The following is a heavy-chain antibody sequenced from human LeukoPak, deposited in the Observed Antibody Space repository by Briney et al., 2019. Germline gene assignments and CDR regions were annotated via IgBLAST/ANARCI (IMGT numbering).Heavy chain of an antibody. V-gene: IGHV4-59*01. CDR2: IYYSGST. CDR1: GYSISSGYY. CDR3: ARPLAHGDI. D-gene: IGHD3-16*01. J-gene: IGHJ3*02. Sequence: PSETLSLTCTVSGYSISSGYYWGWIRQPPGKGLEWIGYIYYSGSTNYNPSLKSRVTISVDTSKSQFSLKLSSVTAADTAVYYCARPLAHGDIWGQGTMVTVSS.